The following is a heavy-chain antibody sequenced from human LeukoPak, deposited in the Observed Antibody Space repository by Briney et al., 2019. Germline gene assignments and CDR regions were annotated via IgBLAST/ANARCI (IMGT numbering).Heavy chain of an antibody. D-gene: IGHD6-13*01. CDR1: GFTFSSYG. V-gene: IGHV3-33*01. Sequence: GGSLRLSCAASGFTFSSYGMHWVRQAPGKGLEWVAVIWYDGSNKYYADSVKGRFTISRDNSKNTLYLQMNSLRAEDTAVYYCATELAAAGSPYYFDYWGQGTLVTVSS. J-gene: IGHJ4*02. CDR3: ATELAAAGSPYYFDY. CDR2: IWYDGSNK.